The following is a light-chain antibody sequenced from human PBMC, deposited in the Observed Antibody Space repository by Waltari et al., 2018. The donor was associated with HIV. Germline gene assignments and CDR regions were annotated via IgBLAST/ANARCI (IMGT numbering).Light chain of an antibody. Sequence: QSVLTQTPSASGTPGQRVIVPCSGSRSNIGANTVTWYQQLPGAAPRLLIHSLDQRPSGVPDRLSGSKSGASASLAISGLQSEDEADYYCAAWDDSLNAYVFGGGTKVTVL. J-gene: IGLJ1*01. V-gene: IGLV1-44*01. CDR3: AAWDDSLNAYV. CDR1: RSNIGANT. CDR2: SLD.